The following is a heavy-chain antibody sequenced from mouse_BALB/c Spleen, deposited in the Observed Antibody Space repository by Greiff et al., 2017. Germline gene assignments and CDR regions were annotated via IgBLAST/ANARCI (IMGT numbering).Heavy chain of an antibody. CDR1: GFNIKDTY. Sequence: EVQGVESGAELVKPGASVKLSCTASGFNIKDTYMHWVKQRPEQGLEWIGRIDPANGNTKYDPKFQGKATITADTSSNTAYLQLSSLTSEDTAVYYCARGYGYGRNYFDYWGQGTTLTVSS. D-gene: IGHD1-2*01. CDR3: ARGYGYGRNYFDY. J-gene: IGHJ2*01. CDR2: IDPANGNT. V-gene: IGHV14-3*02.